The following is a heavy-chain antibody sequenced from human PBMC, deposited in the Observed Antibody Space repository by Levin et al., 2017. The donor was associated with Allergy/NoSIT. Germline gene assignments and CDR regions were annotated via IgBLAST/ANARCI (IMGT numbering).Heavy chain of an antibody. CDR1: GFTFSSYA. J-gene: IGHJ4*02. CDR3: AREFFGGVVVKYYFDY. Sequence: GEPLKISCEASGFTFSSYAMHWVRQAPGKGLEWVAVITYDGSNKYYADSVKGRFTISRDNSKNTLYLQMNSLRAEDTAVYYCAREFFGGVVVKYYFDYWGQGSLVTVSS. CDR2: ITYDGSNK. D-gene: IGHD3-16*02. V-gene: IGHV3-30-3*01.